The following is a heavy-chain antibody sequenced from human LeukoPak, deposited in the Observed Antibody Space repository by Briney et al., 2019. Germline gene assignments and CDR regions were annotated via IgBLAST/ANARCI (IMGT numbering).Heavy chain of an antibody. V-gene: IGHV1-69*13. J-gene: IGHJ3*02. CDR3: ARVGTRYYYENDAFDI. Sequence: RASVKVSCKASGGTFSSYAISWVRQAPGQGLEWMGGIIPIFGTANYAQKFQGRVTITADESTSTAYMELSSLRSEDTAVYYCARVGTRYYYENDAFDIWGQGTMVTVSS. D-gene: IGHD3-22*01. CDR1: GGTFSSYA. CDR2: IIPIFGTA.